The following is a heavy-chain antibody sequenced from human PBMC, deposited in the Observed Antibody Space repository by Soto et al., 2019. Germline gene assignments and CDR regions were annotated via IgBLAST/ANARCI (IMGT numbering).Heavy chain of an antibody. Sequence: GESLKISCKGSGYSFTSYWIGWVRQMPGKGLEWMGIIYPGDSDTRYSPSFQGQVTISADKSISTAYLQWSSLKASDTSMYYCARFLLAVAGLGYFDYWGQGTLVTVSS. V-gene: IGHV5-51*01. J-gene: IGHJ4*02. CDR1: GYSFTSYW. CDR3: ARFLLAVAGLGYFDY. D-gene: IGHD6-19*01. CDR2: IYPGDSDT.